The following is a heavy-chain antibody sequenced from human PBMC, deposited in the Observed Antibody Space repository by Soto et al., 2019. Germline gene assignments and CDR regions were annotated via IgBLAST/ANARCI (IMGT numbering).Heavy chain of an antibody. CDR2: MSSSSSII. CDR3: ARLTYGIYGMDV. V-gene: IGHV3-48*02. CDR1: GLTFSSYS. Sequence: PGGSLRLSCAASGLTFSSYSMNWVRQAPGKGLEWVSYMSSSSSIIYYADSVKGRFTISRDNAKNSLFLQMNSLRDEDTAVYYCARLTYGIYGMDVWGLGTTVTVSS. J-gene: IGHJ6*02. D-gene: IGHD2-21*01.